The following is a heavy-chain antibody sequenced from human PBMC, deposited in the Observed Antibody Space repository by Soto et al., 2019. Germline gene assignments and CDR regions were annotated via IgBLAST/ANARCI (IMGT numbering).Heavy chain of an antibody. Sequence: EVQLLESGGGLVQPGGSLRLSCAASGFTFSSYAMNWVRQAPGKGLEWVSVISGSGGSTYYADSVKGRFTISRDNSKYTLYLQMNSLRAEDTAVYYCARRSSGWYFDYWGQGTLVTVSS. CDR1: GFTFSSYA. V-gene: IGHV3-23*01. CDR2: ISGSGGST. CDR3: ARRSSGWYFDY. J-gene: IGHJ4*02. D-gene: IGHD6-19*01.